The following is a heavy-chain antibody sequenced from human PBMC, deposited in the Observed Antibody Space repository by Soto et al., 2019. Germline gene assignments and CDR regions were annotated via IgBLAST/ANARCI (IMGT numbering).Heavy chain of an antibody. V-gene: IGHV5-51*01. CDR3: ASSIREDFDY. J-gene: IGHJ4*02. CDR2: IYPGDSDT. Sequence: PGESLKISCKGSGYSFTSYWIGWVRQMPGKGLEWMAIIYPGDSDTRYNPSLQGQVTISADKSISTAYLQWSSLRASDTAMYHCASSIREDFDYWGQGTLVTVSS. CDR1: GYSFTSYW.